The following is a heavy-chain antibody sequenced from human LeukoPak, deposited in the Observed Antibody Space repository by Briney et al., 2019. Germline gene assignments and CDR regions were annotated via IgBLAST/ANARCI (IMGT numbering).Heavy chain of an antibody. D-gene: IGHD2-21*01. CDR2: ISYDGSNE. CDR1: GFTFSTYG. CDR3: TKEFNRGLPDY. Sequence: GGSLRLSCAASGFTFSTYGMHWVRQAPGKGLEWVAVISYDGSNEYYADSVKGRFTISRDNSKNTLYLQMSSLRAEDTAVYYCTKEFNRGLPDYWGQGTLVTVPS. V-gene: IGHV3-30*18. J-gene: IGHJ4*02.